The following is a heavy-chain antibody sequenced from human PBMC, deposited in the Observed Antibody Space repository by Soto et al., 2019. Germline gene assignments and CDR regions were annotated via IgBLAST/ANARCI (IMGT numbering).Heavy chain of an antibody. CDR3: ARGYYESSDYYVGSPIFDY. CDR1: GVSINSNGHY. CDR2: VFYTGST. D-gene: IGHD3-22*01. V-gene: IGHV4-39*01. J-gene: IGHJ4*02. Sequence: SETLSLTCTVSGVSINSNGHYWGWVRQSPGKGLEWIGSVFYTGSTYHKPSLESRVSISVDTPKNQFSLKLSSVTAADTAVYYCARGYYESSDYYVGSPIFDYWGQGTLVTVSS.